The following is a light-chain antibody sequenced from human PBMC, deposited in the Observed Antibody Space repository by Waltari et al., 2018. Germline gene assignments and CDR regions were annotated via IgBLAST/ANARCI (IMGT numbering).Light chain of an antibody. Sequence: DIVMTQSPDSLAVSLGERATINCKSSQSVLISSNNENYLAWYQQKPGQPPKLLSYWASIRESGVPDRFSGSGSGTDFTLTISSLQAEDVAVYYCQQYYNTPYTFGQGTKLEIK. CDR2: WAS. V-gene: IGKV4-1*01. CDR1: QSVLISSNNENY. J-gene: IGKJ2*01. CDR3: QQYYNTPYT.